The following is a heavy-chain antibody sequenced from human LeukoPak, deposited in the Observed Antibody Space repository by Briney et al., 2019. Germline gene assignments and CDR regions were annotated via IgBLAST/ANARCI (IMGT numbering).Heavy chain of an antibody. Sequence: GESLKLSCQGSGYLFTSYWIGWVRQMPGKGLEWMGIIYPGDSDTRYSPSFQGQVTISADKSISTAYLQWSSLKASDTAMYYCARRHDDGDADYWGQGTLVTVSS. V-gene: IGHV5-51*01. CDR3: ARRHDDGDADY. D-gene: IGHD4-17*01. J-gene: IGHJ4*02. CDR2: IYPGDSDT. CDR1: GYLFTSYW.